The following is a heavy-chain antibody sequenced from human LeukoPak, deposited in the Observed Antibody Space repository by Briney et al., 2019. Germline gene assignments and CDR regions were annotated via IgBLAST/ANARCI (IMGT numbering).Heavy chain of an antibody. J-gene: IGHJ6*02. CDR1: GDSISTYY. Sequence: PSETLSLTCTVSGDSISTYYWSWVRQPPGKGLEWIGYIYYGGNTNYNPSLKSQVTISVDTSKNQFSLKLSSVTAVDTAVYYCARDNDISRGFYYAMDVWGQGTTVIVSS. V-gene: IGHV4-59*01. CDR3: ARDNDISRGFYYAMDV. D-gene: IGHD3-9*01. CDR2: IYYGGNT.